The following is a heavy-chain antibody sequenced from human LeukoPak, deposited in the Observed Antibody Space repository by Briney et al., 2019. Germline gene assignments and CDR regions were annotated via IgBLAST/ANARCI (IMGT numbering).Heavy chain of an antibody. CDR1: GLTFRSYW. CDR2: IKRDGSEK. CDR3: ARDVTYYDSSYYYDAFDL. Sequence: GGSLRLSCAASGLTFRSYWMTWVRQAPGKGLEWVANIKRDGSEKHYVDSVWGRFTISRDNAKSSLYLQLNSLRAEDTAVYYCARDVTYYDSSYYYDAFDLWGQGTMVTVSS. V-gene: IGHV3-7*01. D-gene: IGHD3-22*01. J-gene: IGHJ3*01.